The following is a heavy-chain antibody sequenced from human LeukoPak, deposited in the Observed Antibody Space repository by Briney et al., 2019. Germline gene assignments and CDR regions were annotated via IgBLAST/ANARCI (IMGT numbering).Heavy chain of an antibody. CDR2: INHSGST. Sequence: GSLRLSCAASGFTFSSYWMSWVRQAPGKGLEWIGEINHSGSTNYNPSLKSRVTISLDTSKNQFSLNLRSVTASDTAVYYCARRGSGCDNWGQGTLVTVSS. V-gene: IGHV4-34*01. CDR1: GFTFSSYW. D-gene: IGHD1-26*01. CDR3: ARRGSGCDN. J-gene: IGHJ4*02.